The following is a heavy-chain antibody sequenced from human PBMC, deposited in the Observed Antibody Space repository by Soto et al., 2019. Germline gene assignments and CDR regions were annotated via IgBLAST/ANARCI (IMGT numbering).Heavy chain of an antibody. D-gene: IGHD3-16*01. V-gene: IGHV3-23*01. J-gene: IGHJ4*02. Sequence: GGSLRLSCAASGFTFSSYAMSWVRQAPGKGLEWVSAISGSGGSTYYADSVKGRFTISRDNSKNTLYLQMNSLRAEDTAVYYCAKDSYDYIWGSWIPDYWGQGALVTVSS. CDR3: AKDSYDYIWGSWIPDY. CDR2: ISGSGGST. CDR1: GFTFSSYA.